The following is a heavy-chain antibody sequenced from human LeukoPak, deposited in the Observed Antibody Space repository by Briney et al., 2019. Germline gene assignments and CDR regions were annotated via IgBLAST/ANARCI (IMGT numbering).Heavy chain of an antibody. J-gene: IGHJ4*02. CDR2: ISWDGGST. Sequence: GGSLRLSCAASGFTFDDYTMHWVRRAPGKGLEWVSLISWDGGSTYYADSVKGRFTISRDNSKNSLYLQMNSLRNEDAALYYCAKGDDSGSPGDYWGQGTLVTVSS. CDR3: AKGDDSGSPGDY. D-gene: IGHD1-26*01. V-gene: IGHV3-43*01. CDR1: GFTFDDYT.